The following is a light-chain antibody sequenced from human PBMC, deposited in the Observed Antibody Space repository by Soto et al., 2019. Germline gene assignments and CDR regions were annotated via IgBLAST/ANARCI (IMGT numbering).Light chain of an antibody. J-gene: IGKJ2*01. CDR2: AAS. V-gene: IGKV1-39*01. CDR3: QQSYSTPPYT. Sequence: DIQMTQSPSSLSASVGDRVTITCRASQSISSYLNWYQQKPGKAPKLLIYAASSLQSGVPSRCSGSGSGTDFSLTISSLQPEDFATYYCQQSYSTPPYTFGQGTKVDIK. CDR1: QSISSY.